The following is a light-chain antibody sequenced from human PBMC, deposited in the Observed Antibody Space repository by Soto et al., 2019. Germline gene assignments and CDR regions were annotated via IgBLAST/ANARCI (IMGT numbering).Light chain of an antibody. Sequence: QSALTQPASVSGSPGQSITISCTGISNDVGTYNLVSWYQHHPGKAPKLIIYEASKRPSGVPNRFSGSKSGNTASLTISGLHAEDEADYYCCSYGSSVVFGGGTKVPVL. CDR1: SNDVGTYNL. J-gene: IGLJ2*01. CDR2: EAS. V-gene: IGLV2-23*01. CDR3: CSYGSSVV.